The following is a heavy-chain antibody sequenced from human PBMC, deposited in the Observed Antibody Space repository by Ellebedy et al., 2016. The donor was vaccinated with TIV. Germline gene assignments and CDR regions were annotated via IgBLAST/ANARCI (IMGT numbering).Heavy chain of an antibody. CDR2: ISGYNKNT. D-gene: IGHD4-23*01. CDR3: ATDPVYGGNAVLNH. V-gene: IGHV1-18*01. J-gene: IGHJ4*02. CDR1: GYTLNKMG. Sequence: ASVKVSCXTSGYTLNKMGVSWVRQAPGRGLEWMGWISGYNKNTKYRQKFQGRVTMTADTSTSTAYMELRSLTSDDTAVYYGATDPVYGGNAVLNHWGQGTLVSVSS.